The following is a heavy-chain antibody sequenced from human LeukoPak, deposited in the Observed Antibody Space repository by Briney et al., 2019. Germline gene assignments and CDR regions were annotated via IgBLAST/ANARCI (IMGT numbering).Heavy chain of an antibody. CDR1: GFTISSYW. CDR3: AAPSEYYYMDV. D-gene: IGHD3-10*01. Sequence: GGSLRLSCAASGFTISSYWMSWDRQAPGKGLEWVANIKQDGSEKYYVDSVKGRFTISRDNDKNSLYLQMNRLRAEDTAVYYCAAPSEYYYMDVWGKGTTVTVSS. J-gene: IGHJ6*03. CDR2: IKQDGSEK. V-gene: IGHV3-7*01.